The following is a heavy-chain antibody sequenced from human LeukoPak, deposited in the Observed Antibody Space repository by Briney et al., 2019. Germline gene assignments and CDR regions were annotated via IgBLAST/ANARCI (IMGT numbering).Heavy chain of an antibody. CDR3: ARGSLSDRGDY. CDR1: EFTFNNYE. CDR2: ISTSGAII. D-gene: IGHD3-16*01. V-gene: IGHV3-48*03. Sequence: PGGSLRLSCAASEFTFNNYEMNWVRQAPGKGLEWVSYISTSGAIIYYADSVKGRFTISRDNAKNSLYLQMNSLRAEDTAVYYCARGSLSDRGDYWGQGTLVTVPS. J-gene: IGHJ4*02.